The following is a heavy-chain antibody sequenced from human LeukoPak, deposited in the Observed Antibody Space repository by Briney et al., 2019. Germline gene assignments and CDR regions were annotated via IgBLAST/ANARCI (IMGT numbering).Heavy chain of an antibody. Sequence: GGSLRLSCAASGFTFNKYSMNWVRQAPGKGLEWVSSISTSSSYIYYADSEKGRFTISRDNAKNSLYPQMNSLRAEDTAVFYCARLRWEQTGYSSDYWGQGTLVTVSS. D-gene: IGHD4-23*01. CDR3: ARLRWEQTGYSSDY. J-gene: IGHJ4*02. V-gene: IGHV3-21*06. CDR2: ISTSSSYI. CDR1: GFTFNKYS.